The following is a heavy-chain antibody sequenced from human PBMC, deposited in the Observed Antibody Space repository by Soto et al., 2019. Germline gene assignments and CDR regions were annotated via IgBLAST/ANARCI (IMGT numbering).Heavy chain of an antibody. CDR1: GGSISSGGYY. D-gene: IGHD3-10*01. CDR3: AREPRLVWFGEFGMDV. CDR2: IYYSGST. J-gene: IGHJ6*02. Sequence: SETLSHTCTVSGGSISSGGYYWSWIRPHPGKGLEWIGYIYYSGSTYYNPSLKGRVTISVDTSKNQFSLKLSSVTAADTAVYYCAREPRLVWFGEFGMDVWGQGTTVTVSS. V-gene: IGHV4-31*03.